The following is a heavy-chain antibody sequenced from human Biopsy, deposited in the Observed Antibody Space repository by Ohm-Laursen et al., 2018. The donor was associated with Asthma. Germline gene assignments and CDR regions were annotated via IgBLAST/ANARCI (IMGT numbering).Heavy chain of an antibody. Sequence: VSSVKVSCKASGFTFMGYHIFWMRQAPGQGLEWMGRINPNGGGTHYAQKFQGRVTLTRDTSTSTAYMDLSALTSDDTAVYYCARGQKSPGDRWFDPWGQGTLVTVSS. CDR1: GFTFMGYH. CDR3: ARGQKSPGDRWFDP. J-gene: IGHJ5*02. CDR2: INPNGGGT. D-gene: IGHD7-27*01. V-gene: IGHV1-2*06.